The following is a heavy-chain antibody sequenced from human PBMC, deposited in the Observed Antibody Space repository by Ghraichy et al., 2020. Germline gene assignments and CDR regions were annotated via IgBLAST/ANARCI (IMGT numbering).Heavy chain of an antibody. CDR3: ASGPGWFQSN. D-gene: IGHD2-15*01. V-gene: IGHV4-59*01. Sequence: SETLSLTCTVSGGSISNYYCNWFRQPPGKGLEWIGYFHGSGSTKYNPSLESRVTVSSDTAKNEFSLSLSSMTPADTAVYYCASGPGWFQSNWGQGTLVTVSS. J-gene: IGHJ4*02. CDR1: GGSISNYY. CDR2: FHGSGST.